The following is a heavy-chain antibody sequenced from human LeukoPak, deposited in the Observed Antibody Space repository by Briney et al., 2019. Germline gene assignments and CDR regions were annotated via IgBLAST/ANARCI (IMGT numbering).Heavy chain of an antibody. D-gene: IGHD1-26*01. V-gene: IGHV3-21*01. J-gene: IGHJ3*02. CDR3: ARDVGASAPDALDI. Sequence: PGGSLRLSCAASGFTFSTYNMNWVRQAPGKGLEWVSSISSSSNYIYYADSVKGRFTISRDNAKNSLYLQMSSLRAEDTDVYYCARDVGASAPDALDIWGQGTMLTVSS. CDR2: ISSSSNYI. CDR1: GFTFSTYN.